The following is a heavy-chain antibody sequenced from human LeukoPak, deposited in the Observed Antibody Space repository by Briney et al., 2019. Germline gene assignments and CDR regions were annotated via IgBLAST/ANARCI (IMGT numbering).Heavy chain of an antibody. J-gene: IGHJ3*02. CDR1: GYSFTSYG. CDR2: MSAYNGKT. Sequence: SVKVSCKASGYSFTSYGFNWVRQAPGQGLEWMGWMSAYNGKTNYAHSLQGRVTVTADTSTSTAYMELRSLRSEDTAVYYCARGMGYSYGHPQGAFDIWGQGTMVTVSS. V-gene: IGHV1-18*01. D-gene: IGHD5-18*01. CDR3: ARGMGYSYGHPQGAFDI.